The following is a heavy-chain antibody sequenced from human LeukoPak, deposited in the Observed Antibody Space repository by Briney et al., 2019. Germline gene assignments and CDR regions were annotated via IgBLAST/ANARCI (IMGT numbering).Heavy chain of an antibody. D-gene: IGHD4-11*01. V-gene: IGHV3-7*01. CDR3: ATDYSKSGY. CDR2: INQDGNER. Sequence: GGSLRLSCAASEFTLSRSWMTWVRQAPGKGLEWVANINQDGNERYYVDSVKGRFTISRDNARNSLFLEMNSLRAEDTAVYYCATDYSKSGYWGQGTLVTVSS. CDR1: EFTLSRSW. J-gene: IGHJ4*02.